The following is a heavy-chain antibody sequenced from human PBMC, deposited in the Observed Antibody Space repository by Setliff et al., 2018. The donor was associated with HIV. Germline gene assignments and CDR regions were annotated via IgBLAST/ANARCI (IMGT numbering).Heavy chain of an antibody. V-gene: IGHV1-69*04. D-gene: IGHD3-22*01. CDR3: ARERPGDHYESTGYQLADWFDP. CDR2: IIPIVTIA. CDR1: GGSFTSYT. Sequence: ASVKVSCKASGGSFTSYTFSWVRQAPGQGLEWMGRIIPIVTIANYAEQFVGRVTITADKSTSTTYMEVSSLRSEDTAVYYCARERPGDHYESTGYQLADWFDPWGQGTLVTV. J-gene: IGHJ5*02.